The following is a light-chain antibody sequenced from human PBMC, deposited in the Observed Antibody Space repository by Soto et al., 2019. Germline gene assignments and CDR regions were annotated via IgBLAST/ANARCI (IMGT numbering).Light chain of an antibody. V-gene: IGKV1-39*01. CDR3: QQTLSPPYT. CDR1: QSISNS. J-gene: IGKJ2*01. Sequence: DIQMTQSLSSLSASVGDTVTITCRASQSISNSLSWYQQKPGKAPKFLIYVASTLQREVPSRFSGSGSGTDFTPTISSQQPEDVATYYCQQTLSPPYTYGQGTKLEIK. CDR2: VAS.